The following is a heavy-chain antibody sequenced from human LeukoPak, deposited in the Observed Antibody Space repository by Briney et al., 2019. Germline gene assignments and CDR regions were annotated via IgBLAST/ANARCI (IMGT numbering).Heavy chain of an antibody. CDR2: IASDGSST. CDR1: GFTFSSYW. V-gene: IGHV3-74*01. J-gene: IGHJ4*02. D-gene: IGHD4-23*01. Sequence: GGSLRLSCVASGFTFSSYWMNWVRQAPGKGLVWISRIASDGSSTTYADSVKGRFSISRDNAKNTLYLQMNSLRVEDTAVYYCARGRPHGNDYWGQGTLVTVSS. CDR3: ARGRPHGNDY.